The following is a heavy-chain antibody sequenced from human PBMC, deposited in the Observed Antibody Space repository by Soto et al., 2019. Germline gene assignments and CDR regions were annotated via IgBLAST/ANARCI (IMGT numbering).Heavy chain of an antibody. V-gene: IGHV1-69*01. Sequence: QVQLVQSGVEVEKPGSSVKVSCKASGGTFSRSAISWVRQAPGQGLEWMGGIIPIFGTANSAQKFQGRVTFTADESTITAYMELSSLRSEDTAVYYCARVRGYCSGGSCYTDAFDMWGQGTMVTVSS. D-gene: IGHD2-15*01. CDR1: GGTFSRSA. CDR2: IIPIFGTA. J-gene: IGHJ3*02. CDR3: ARVRGYCSGGSCYTDAFDM.